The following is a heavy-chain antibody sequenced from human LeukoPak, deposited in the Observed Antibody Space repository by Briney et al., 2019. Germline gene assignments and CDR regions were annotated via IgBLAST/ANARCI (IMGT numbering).Heavy chain of an antibody. Sequence: PGGSLRLSCAASGFTFSTFSMHWVRQAPGKGLGWVSSISDSSTYIYYADSVKGRFTISRDDANSSLYLQMNSLRVEDTAVYFCARDPQYFFDSSGFDYWGQGSLVAVSS. CDR3: ARDPQYFFDSSGFDY. V-gene: IGHV3-21*01. CDR1: GFTFSTFS. J-gene: IGHJ4*02. D-gene: IGHD3-22*01. CDR2: ISDSSTYI.